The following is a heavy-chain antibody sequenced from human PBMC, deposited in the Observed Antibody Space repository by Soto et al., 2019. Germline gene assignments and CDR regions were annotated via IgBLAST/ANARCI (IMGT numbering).Heavy chain of an antibody. V-gene: IGHV3-11*06. D-gene: IGHD2-21*01. CDR2: ISPKGTYR. J-gene: IGHJ5*02. CDR3: SRGGGGGLFDL. Sequence: GGSLRLSCATSGFTFSDYYMSWIRQAPGKGLEFVSYISPKGTYRAYADSVKGRFTISRDNAKNSLYLQVNSLRAEDTAVYYCSRGGGGGLFDLWGQGTLVTVSS. CDR1: GFTFSDYY.